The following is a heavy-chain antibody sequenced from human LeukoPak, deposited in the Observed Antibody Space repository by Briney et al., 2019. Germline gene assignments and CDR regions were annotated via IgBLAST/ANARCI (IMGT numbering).Heavy chain of an antibody. J-gene: IGHJ2*01. CDR2: IGTAGDT. CDR3: ARERLGATKRVVNYDFDL. V-gene: IGHV3-13*01. CDR1: GFTFSSYD. D-gene: IGHD2-2*01. Sequence: PGGSLRLSCAASGFTFSSYDMHWVRQAAGKGLEWLSTIGTAGDTYYLASVEGQFTISRENAENSLYLQIHSLRAGDTAIYYCARERLGATKRVVNYDFDLWGRGTLVTVSS.